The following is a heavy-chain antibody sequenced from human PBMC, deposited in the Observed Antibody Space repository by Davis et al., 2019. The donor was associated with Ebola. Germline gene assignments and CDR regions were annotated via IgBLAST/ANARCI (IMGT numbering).Heavy chain of an antibody. CDR2: INPNSGGT. Sequence: ASVKVSCKASGYTFTRSGISWVRQAPGQGLEWMGRINPNSGGTSYAQKFQGRVTMAWDTSISTAYMELSRLRSDDTAVYYCARGGITMTVVPRDYYYGMDVWGQGTTVTVSS. J-gene: IGHJ6*02. D-gene: IGHD3-22*01. CDR3: ARGGITMTVVPRDYYYGMDV. CDR1: GYTFTRSG. V-gene: IGHV1-2*06.